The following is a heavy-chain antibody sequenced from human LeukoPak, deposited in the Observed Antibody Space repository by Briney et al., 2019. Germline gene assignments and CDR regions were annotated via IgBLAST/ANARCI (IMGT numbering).Heavy chain of an antibody. V-gene: IGHV4-59*01. D-gene: IGHD1-26*01. CDR1: GGSISLYY. J-gene: IGHJ4*02. CDR2: IYNSGST. Sequence: SETLSLPCTVSGGSISLYYWSWIRQPPGKGLEWIGYIYNSGSTIYNPSLRSRVTISVDTSKNQFSLKLNSVTAADTAVYYCVRDRELTYWSQGTLVTVSS. CDR3: VRDRELTY.